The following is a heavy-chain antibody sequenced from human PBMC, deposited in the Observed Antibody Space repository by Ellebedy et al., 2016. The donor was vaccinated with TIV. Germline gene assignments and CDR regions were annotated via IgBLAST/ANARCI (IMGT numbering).Heavy chain of an antibody. CDR1: GGSITSYY. V-gene: IGHV4-4*07. D-gene: IGHD6-19*01. CDR2: LYSTWSTGGT. J-gene: IGHJ4*02. CDR3: ARDGVYASGWYSDY. Sequence: MPSETLSLTCSVSGGSITSYYWSWIPQPAGKGLEWIWRLYSTWSTGGTSYSPSLKSRISMSVDRSKNQFSLKLTSVTAADTAVYFCARDGVYASGWYSDYWGQGTQVTVSA.